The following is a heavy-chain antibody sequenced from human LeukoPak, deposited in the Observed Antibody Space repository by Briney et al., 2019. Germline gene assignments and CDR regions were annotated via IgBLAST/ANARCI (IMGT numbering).Heavy chain of an antibody. Sequence: SETLSLTCTVSGGSISSSSYYWGWIRQLPGKGLEWIGSIYYSGSTYYNPSLKSRVTISVDTSKNQFSLKLSSVTAADTAVYYCARVGATDAFDIWGQGTMVTVSS. CDR2: IYYSGST. D-gene: IGHD1-26*01. CDR1: GGSISSSSYY. J-gene: IGHJ3*02. V-gene: IGHV4-39*01. CDR3: ARVGATDAFDI.